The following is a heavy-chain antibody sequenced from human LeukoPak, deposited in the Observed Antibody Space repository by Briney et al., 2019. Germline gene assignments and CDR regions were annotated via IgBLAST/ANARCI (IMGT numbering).Heavy chain of an antibody. J-gene: IGHJ6*02. CDR3: ARDPAYYGSGSYLLSMLRVQMVSYGMDV. Sequence: SVKVSCKDSRDTFSSYAISRVRQAPGQGLEWMGRIIPILGIANYAQKFQGRVTITADKSTSTAYMELSSLRSEDTAVYYCARDPAYYGSGSYLLSMLRVQMVSYGMDVWGQGTTVTVSS. CDR1: RDTFSSYA. D-gene: IGHD3-10*01. CDR2: IIPILGIA. V-gene: IGHV1-69*04.